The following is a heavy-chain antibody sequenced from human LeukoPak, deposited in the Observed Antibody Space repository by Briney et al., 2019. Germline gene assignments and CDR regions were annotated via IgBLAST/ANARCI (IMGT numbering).Heavy chain of an antibody. D-gene: IGHD2-15*01. V-gene: IGHV1-2*02. J-gene: IGHJ4*02. CDR3: ARWGYCSGGSCYATDRFYDY. CDR1: GYTFTGYY. Sequence: SVKVSCKASGYTFTGYYMNWVRQAPGQGVEWMGWINPNSGGTNYAQKFQGRVTMTRDTSISTAYMKLSRLRSDDTAVYYCARWGYCSGGSCYATDRFYDYWGQGTLVTVSS. CDR2: INPNSGGT.